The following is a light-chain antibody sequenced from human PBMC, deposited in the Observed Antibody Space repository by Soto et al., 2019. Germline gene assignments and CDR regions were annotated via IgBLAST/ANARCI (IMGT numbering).Light chain of an antibody. J-gene: IGKJ4*01. CDR3: QQYYSSPLT. V-gene: IGKV1-8*01. CDR1: QGISSY. Sequence: AIRMTQSPSSLSASTGDRVTITSRASQGISSYLAWYQQKPGKAPKLLIYAASTLQSGVPSRFSGSGSGTDFTLTISSLQAEDVAAYYCQQYYSSPLTFGGGTKVDIK. CDR2: AAS.